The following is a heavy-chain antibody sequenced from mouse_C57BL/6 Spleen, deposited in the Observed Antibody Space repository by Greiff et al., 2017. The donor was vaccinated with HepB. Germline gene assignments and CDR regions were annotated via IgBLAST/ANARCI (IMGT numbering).Heavy chain of an antibody. J-gene: IGHJ3*01. CDR1: GYTFTSYW. V-gene: IGHV1-55*01. D-gene: IGHD1-1*01. CDR3: ARSLYYGSSRFAY. Sequence: QVQLQQPGAELVKPGASVKMSCKASGYTFTSYWITWVKQRPGQGLEWIGDIYPGSGSTNYNEKFKSKATLTVDTSSSTAYMQLSSLTSEDSAVYYCARSLYYGSSRFAYWGQGTLVTVSA. CDR2: IYPGSGST.